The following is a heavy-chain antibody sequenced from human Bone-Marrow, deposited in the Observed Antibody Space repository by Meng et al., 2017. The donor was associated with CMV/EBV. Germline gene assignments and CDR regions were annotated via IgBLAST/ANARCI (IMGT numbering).Heavy chain of an antibody. Sequence: ASVKVSCKASGYTFTSYGISWVRQAPGQGLEWMGWISAYNGNTNYAQKLQGRVTMTTDTSTSTAYMELRSLRSDDTAVYYCARDFDFWSGYPDYYGMDVWGQGTTVPVSS. V-gene: IGHV1-18*01. CDR1: GYTFTSYG. J-gene: IGHJ6*02. D-gene: IGHD3-3*01. CDR2: ISAYNGNT. CDR3: ARDFDFWSGYPDYYGMDV.